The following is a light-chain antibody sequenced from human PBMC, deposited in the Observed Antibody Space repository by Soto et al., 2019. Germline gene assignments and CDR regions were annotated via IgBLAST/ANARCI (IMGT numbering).Light chain of an antibody. CDR2: DGS. CDR3: QVWDSSSEHYV. Sequence: SYELTQPPSASVAPGQTARITCGGNNVGSKSVHWYQQKPGQAPVLVVYDGSDRPSGIPERFSGSNFGNTATLTIRRVEAGDEADYYCQVWDSSSEHYVFGTGTKLTVL. CDR1: NVGSKS. V-gene: IGLV3-21*02. J-gene: IGLJ1*01.